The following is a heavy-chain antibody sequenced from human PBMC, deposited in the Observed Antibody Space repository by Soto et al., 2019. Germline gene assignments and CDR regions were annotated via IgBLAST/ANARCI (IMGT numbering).Heavy chain of an antibody. CDR2: IDPSDSYT. J-gene: IGHJ6*02. Sequence: PGESLKISCKGSGYSFTSYWISWVRQMPGKGLEWMGRIDPSDSYTNYSPSFQGHVTISADKSISTAYLQWSSLKASDTAMYYCARRPAPRLSYYGMDVWGQGTTVTVSS. V-gene: IGHV5-10-1*01. CDR3: ARRPAPRLSYYGMDV. D-gene: IGHD2-2*01. CDR1: GYSFTSYW.